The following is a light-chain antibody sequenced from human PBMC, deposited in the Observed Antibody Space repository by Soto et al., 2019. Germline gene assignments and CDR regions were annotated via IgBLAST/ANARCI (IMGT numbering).Light chain of an antibody. J-gene: IGKJ4*01. V-gene: IGKV3-15*01. CDR1: QSVSSN. Sequence: EIVMTQSPATLSVSPGERATLSCRASQSVSSNLAWYQQKRGQAPRLLIYGASTRATGIPARFSGSGSGTEFTLTMSSLQSEDFAVYYCQQYNNWPLTFGGGTKVEIK. CDR2: GAS. CDR3: QQYNNWPLT.